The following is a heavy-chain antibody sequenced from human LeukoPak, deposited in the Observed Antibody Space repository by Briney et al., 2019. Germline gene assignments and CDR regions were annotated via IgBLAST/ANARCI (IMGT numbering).Heavy chain of an antibody. J-gene: IGHJ4*02. CDR3: ARWDGYNYPFDY. CDR1: GGSISSYY. CDR2: IYYSGST. D-gene: IGHD5-24*01. Sequence: SETLSLTCTVSGGSISSYYWSWIRQPPGKGLEWIGYIYYSGSTNYNPSLKSRVTISVDTSKNQFSLKLSSVAAADTAVYYCARWDGYNYPFDYWGQGTLVTVSS. V-gene: IGHV4-59*01.